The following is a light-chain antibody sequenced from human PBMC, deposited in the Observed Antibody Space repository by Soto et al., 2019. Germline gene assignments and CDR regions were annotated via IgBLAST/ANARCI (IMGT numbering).Light chain of an antibody. J-gene: IGLJ7*01. CDR3: QVWDSSSDHAV. V-gene: IGLV3-21*04. CDR1: NIGSKS. Sequence: SYELTQPPSVSVAPGKTARITCGGNNIGSKSVHWYQQKPGQAPVLVIYYDSDRPSGIPERFSGSNSGNTGTLTSSRVEAGDEADYYCQVWDSSSDHAVFGGGTQLTV. CDR2: YDS.